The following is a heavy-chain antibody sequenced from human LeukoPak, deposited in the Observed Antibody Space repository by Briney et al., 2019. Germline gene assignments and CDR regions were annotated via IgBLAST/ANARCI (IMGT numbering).Heavy chain of an antibody. J-gene: IGHJ4*02. V-gene: IGHV4-34*01. CDR1: GGSLRGYY. CDR3: ARGLGYCSSTSCSFDY. Sequence: SETLSPPCAVYGGSLRGYYRSWIPQPPGEGLEWIGGINHSGSTNYNPSLKSRVTISVDTSKNQFSLKLSSVTAADTAVYYCARGLGYCSSTSCSFDYWGQGTLVTVSS. D-gene: IGHD2-2*01. CDR2: INHSGST.